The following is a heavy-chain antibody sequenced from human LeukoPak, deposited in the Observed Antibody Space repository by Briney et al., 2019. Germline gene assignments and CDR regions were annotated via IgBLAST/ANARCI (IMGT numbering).Heavy chain of an antibody. V-gene: IGHV3-7*05. CDR3: ARISRRSFDP. J-gene: IGHJ5*02. D-gene: IGHD2-15*01. CDR1: GFTFRSYG. Sequence: GGSLRLSCAASGFTFRSYGMSCVRQAPGKGLEWVANIKQDGVEQYYVDSVEGRFTISRDNAKSSLFLQMNSLRAEDTAVYYCARISRRSFDPCGQGTLVTVSS. CDR2: IKQDGVEQ.